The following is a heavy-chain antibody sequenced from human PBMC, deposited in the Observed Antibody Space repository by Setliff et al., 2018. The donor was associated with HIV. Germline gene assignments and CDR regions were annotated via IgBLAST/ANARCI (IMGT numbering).Heavy chain of an antibody. CDR2: IHYRGST. CDR1: GGSISGGVHY. V-gene: IGHV4-31*01. J-gene: IGHJ3*02. CDR3: ARAMSSSWYIDGFDI. D-gene: IGHD6-13*01. Sequence: ASETLSLTCTVSGGSISGGVHYWSWIRQHPGKGLEWIGYIHYRGSTYYNPSLKSQVTISVDTSKNRLSLKLSSVTAADAAVYYCARAMSSSWYIDGFDIWGQGTVVTVSS.